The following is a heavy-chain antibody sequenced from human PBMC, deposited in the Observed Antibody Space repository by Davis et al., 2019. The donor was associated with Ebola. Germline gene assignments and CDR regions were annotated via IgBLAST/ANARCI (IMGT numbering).Heavy chain of an antibody. CDR3: ARELIVIMAAAGTGAGDYYYYGMDV. CDR2: MWYDGSRQ. J-gene: IGHJ6*02. V-gene: IGHV3-33*01. CDR1: GFIFSNYG. D-gene: IGHD6-13*01. Sequence: GESLKISCAASGFIFSNYGMHWVRQAPGKGLEWVALMWYDGSRQYYADSVKGRFTVSRDNSRNILYLQMNSLRAEDTAVYYCARELIVIMAAAGTGAGDYYYYGMDVWGQGTTVTVSS.